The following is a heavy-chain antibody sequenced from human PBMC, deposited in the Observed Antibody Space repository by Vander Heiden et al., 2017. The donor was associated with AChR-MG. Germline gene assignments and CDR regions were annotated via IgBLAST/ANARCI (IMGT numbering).Heavy chain of an antibody. V-gene: IGHV4-34*01. CDR2: VKDTGSA. D-gene: IGHD5-12*01. Sequence: VQLQQRGAGLLKRSETLSLTCSVQGGSFKNHYWSWIRQSPGGGLEWIGEVKDTGSANYSPSLKSRAIISVDTSKSQFFLTLKSVTAADAGIYYCARGDTRLDGYNYYYSFDFWGQGTAVTVSS. CDR3: ARGDTRLDGYNYYYSFDF. CDR1: GGSFKNHY. J-gene: IGHJ3*01.